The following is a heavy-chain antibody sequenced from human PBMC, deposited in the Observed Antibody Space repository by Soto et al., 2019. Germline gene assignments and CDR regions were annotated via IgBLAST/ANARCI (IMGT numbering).Heavy chain of an antibody. Sequence: SETLSLTCTVSGGSISSSSYYWGWIRQPPGKGLEWIGSIYYSGSTYYNPSPKSRVTISVDTSKNQFSLKLSSVTAADTAVYYCARHPQYVLRHLWFDPWGQGTLVTVSS. V-gene: IGHV4-39*01. CDR2: IYYSGST. CDR1: GGSISSSSYY. CDR3: ARHPQYVLRHLWFDP. J-gene: IGHJ5*02. D-gene: IGHD3-3*01.